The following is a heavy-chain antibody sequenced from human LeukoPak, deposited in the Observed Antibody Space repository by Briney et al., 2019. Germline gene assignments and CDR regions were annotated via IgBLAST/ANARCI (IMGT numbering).Heavy chain of an antibody. Sequence: SETLSLTCTVSGGSISSGGYYWSWIRQPPGKGLEWNGYIYHSGSTYHNPSLKSRVTISVDTSKNQFSLKLNSVTAADTAVYYCARHASLRSPYDYWGRGTLVTVSS. D-gene: IGHD3-16*01. CDR1: GGSISSGGYY. V-gene: IGHV4-30-2*03. CDR2: IYHSGST. CDR3: ARHASLRSPYDY. J-gene: IGHJ4*02.